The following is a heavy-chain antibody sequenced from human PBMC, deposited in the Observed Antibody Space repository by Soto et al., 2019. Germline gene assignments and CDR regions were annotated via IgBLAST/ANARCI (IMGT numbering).Heavy chain of an antibody. J-gene: IGHJ4*02. Sequence: QVQLVQSGAEVKKPGASVKVSCKTSGYTFIGYYLNWVRQAPGQGLEWMGWVNPHTGGTHYVQKFDGRVTMTRDTSTYTAYMELSGLKFDDTATYFCARVMAYEQQLVPFDYWGQGTLVTVSS. CDR3: ARVMAYEQQLVPFDY. CDR2: VNPHTGGT. D-gene: IGHD6-13*01. V-gene: IGHV1-2*02. CDR1: GYTFIGYY.